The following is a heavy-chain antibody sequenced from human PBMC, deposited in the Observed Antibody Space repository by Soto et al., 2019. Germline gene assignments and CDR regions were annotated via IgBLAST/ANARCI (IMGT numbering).Heavy chain of an antibody. V-gene: IGHV4-34*01. J-gene: IGHJ5*02. D-gene: IGHD1-1*01. Sequence: QVQLQQWGAGLLKPSETLSLTCAVYGGSFSGYYWSWIRQPPGKGLEWIGEINHSGSTNYNPSLKSRVTISVDTSKNQFSLKLSSVTAADTAVYYCARAPTGQFDPWGQGTLVTVSS. CDR2: INHSGST. CDR1: GGSFSGYY. CDR3: ARAPTGQFDP.